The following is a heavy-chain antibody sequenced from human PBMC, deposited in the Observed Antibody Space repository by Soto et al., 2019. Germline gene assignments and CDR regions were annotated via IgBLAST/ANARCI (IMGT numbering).Heavy chain of an antibody. CDR2: IVPFFKGT. V-gene: IGHV1-69*01. D-gene: IGHD3-22*01. Sequence: QVQLVQSGAEVKKPGSWVKVFCKASGGTFSGDAISWLRQAPGQGLEWMGQIVPFFKGTKYAQKFQGRVTITADDSTSTAFLDLSSLRSEDTAVYFCARDVSVNYYDSTYYYYAMDVWGQGTTVTVSS. CDR3: ARDVSVNYYDSTYYYYAMDV. J-gene: IGHJ6*02. CDR1: GGTFSGDA.